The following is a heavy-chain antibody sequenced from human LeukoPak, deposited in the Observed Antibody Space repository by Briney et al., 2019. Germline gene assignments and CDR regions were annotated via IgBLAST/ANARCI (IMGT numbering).Heavy chain of an antibody. CDR2: IIPIFGTA. D-gene: IGHD3-3*01. CDR3: ATVLRFLEWLPFV. Sequence: ASVKVSCKASGGTFSSYAISWVRQAPGQGLEWMGGIIPIFGTANYAQKFQGRVTITTDESTSTAYMELSSLRSEDTAVYYCATVLRFLEWLPFVWGQGTLVTVSS. J-gene: IGHJ4*02. V-gene: IGHV1-69*05. CDR1: GGTFSSYA.